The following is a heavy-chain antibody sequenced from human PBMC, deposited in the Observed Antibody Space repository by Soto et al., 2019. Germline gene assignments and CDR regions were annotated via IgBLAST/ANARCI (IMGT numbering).Heavy chain of an antibody. CDR1: GFSLSTTGVC. V-gene: IGHV2-5*02. CDR2: IYWDDDK. D-gene: IGHD3-22*01. CDR3: AHRRGNTYYYDSGGDFDI. Sequence: QITLKESGPTLVKPTQTLTLTCTFSGFSLSTTGVCVGWIRQPPGKALEWLALIYWDDDKRYSPSLKSRLTITKDTSKNQVVLTRTNMDPVDTATYYCAHRRGNTYYYDSGGDFDIWGQGTMVTVSS. J-gene: IGHJ3*02.